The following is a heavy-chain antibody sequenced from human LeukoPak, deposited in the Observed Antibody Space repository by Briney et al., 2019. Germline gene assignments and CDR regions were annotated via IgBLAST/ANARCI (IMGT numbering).Heavy chain of an antibody. CDR1: GGSISSGGYY. CDR3: ARSGRGLHVIDY. D-gene: IGHD5-24*01. J-gene: IGHJ4*02. Sequence: SETLSLTCTVSGGSISSGGYYWSWIRQHPGKGLEWIGYIYYSGSTYYNPSLKSRVTISVDTSKNQFSLKLSSVTAADTAVYYCARSGRGLHVIDYWGQGTLVTASS. CDR2: IYYSGST. V-gene: IGHV4-31*03.